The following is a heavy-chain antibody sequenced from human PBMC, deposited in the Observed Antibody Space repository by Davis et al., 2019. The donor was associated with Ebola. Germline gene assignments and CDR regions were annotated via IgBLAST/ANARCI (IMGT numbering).Heavy chain of an antibody. CDR2: IKQDGSEK. Sequence: PGGSLRLSCAASGFTFSSYWMSWVRQAPGKGLEWVANIKQDGSEKYYVDSVKGRFTISRDNAKSSLYLQMNSLRAEDTALYYCAKDIAVSESLGLDYWGQGTLVTVSS. D-gene: IGHD6-13*01. CDR1: GFTFSSYW. V-gene: IGHV3-7*03. J-gene: IGHJ4*02. CDR3: AKDIAVSESLGLDY.